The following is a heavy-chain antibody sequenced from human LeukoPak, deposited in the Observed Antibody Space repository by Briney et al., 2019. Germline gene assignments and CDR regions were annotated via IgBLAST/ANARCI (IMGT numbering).Heavy chain of an antibody. Sequence: SETLSLTCTVSGGSISSGSYYWSWIRQPAGKGLEWIGRIYTSGSTNYNPSLKSRVTISVDTSKNQFSLKLSSVTAADTAVYYCARDLGYSSSRYFDYWGQGTLVTVSS. CDR2: IYTSGST. D-gene: IGHD6-13*01. CDR1: GGSISSGSYY. J-gene: IGHJ4*02. V-gene: IGHV4-61*02. CDR3: ARDLGYSSSRYFDY.